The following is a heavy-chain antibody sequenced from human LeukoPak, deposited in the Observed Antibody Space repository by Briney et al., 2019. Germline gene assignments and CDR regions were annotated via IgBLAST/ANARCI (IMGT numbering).Heavy chain of an antibody. CDR3: AKARIAVAGTERDY. CDR1: GLTFSSSA. V-gene: IGHV3-23*01. CDR2: ISGNSLQT. D-gene: IGHD6-19*01. Sequence: GGSLRLSCAASGLTFSSSALSWVRQAPGKGLQWVSSISGNSLQTRYADSVKGRFTVSRDNSKNTLYLQMNSLRAEDTAVYYCAKARIAVAGTERDYWGQGTLVTVSS. J-gene: IGHJ4*02.